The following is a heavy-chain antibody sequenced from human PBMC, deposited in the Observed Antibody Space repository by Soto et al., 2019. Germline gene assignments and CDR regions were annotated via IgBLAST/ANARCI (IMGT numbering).Heavy chain of an antibody. V-gene: IGHV1-69*13. J-gene: IGHJ4*02. CDR3: AAYHYSGYDYVDY. CDR2: IIPIFGTA. Sequence: GASVKVSCKSSGYTFSSYGVSWVRQAPGQGLEWMGGIIPIFGTANYAQKFQGRVTITADESTSTAYMELSSLRSEDTAVYYCAAYHYSGYDYVDYWGQGTLVTVSS. CDR1: GYTFSSYG. D-gene: IGHD5-12*01.